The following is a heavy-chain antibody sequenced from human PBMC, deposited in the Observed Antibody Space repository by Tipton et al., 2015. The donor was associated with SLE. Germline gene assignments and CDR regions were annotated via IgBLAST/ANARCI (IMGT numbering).Heavy chain of an antibody. V-gene: IGHV4-34*01. CDR2: INHSRST. CDR3: ARSAGEPYYFGSSGFYPD. Sequence: TLSLTCAVYGGSFSGYYWSWIRQPPGKGLEWIGEINHSRSTNYNPSLKSRVTISVHTSKNLFSLRLSSVTAADTAVYYCARSAGEPYYFGSSGFYPDWGQGTMVTVSS. CDR1: GGSFSGYY. J-gene: IGHJ3*01. D-gene: IGHD3-22*01.